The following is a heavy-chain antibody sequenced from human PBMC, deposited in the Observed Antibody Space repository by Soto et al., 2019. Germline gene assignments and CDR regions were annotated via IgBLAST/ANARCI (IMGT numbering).Heavy chain of an antibody. CDR1: GASVINSDYY. V-gene: IGHV4-30-4*01. D-gene: IGHD3-10*01. CDR3: ARVGYYSDSGTYFFDY. Sequence: SETLSLTCTVSGASVINSDYYWSWVRQPPGKGLEWIGHIYHTGSTYYSPSLKSRLTISLDTSKNQFSLKLPFVTAADAAVYYCARVGYYSDSGTYFFDYWGLGTLVTVSS. J-gene: IGHJ4*02. CDR2: IYHTGST.